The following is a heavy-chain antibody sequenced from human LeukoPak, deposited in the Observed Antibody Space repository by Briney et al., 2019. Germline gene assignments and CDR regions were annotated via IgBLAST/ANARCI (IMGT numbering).Heavy chain of an antibody. D-gene: IGHD2-2*01. CDR3: ARESSRRPYPPYYYYMDV. V-gene: IGHV4-61*02. Sequence: SQTLSLTCTVAGGSISSGSYCWRWIREPGGKGLEWIGRIYTGGSTNYNPSLKGQVTISVDTSNNPSSLKLSSLTAADTAVYYCARESSRRPYPPYYYYMDVWGKGTTVTVSS. CDR2: IYTGGST. CDR1: GGSISSGSYC. J-gene: IGHJ6*03.